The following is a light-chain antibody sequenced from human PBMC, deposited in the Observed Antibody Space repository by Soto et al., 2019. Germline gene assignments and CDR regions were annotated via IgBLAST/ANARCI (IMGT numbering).Light chain of an antibody. Sequence: QSVLTQPRSVSGSPGQSVTISCTGTSSDVGVYDYVSWYQQHPGKAPKLIIYDVIKRPSGVPDRFSGSKSGNTASLTISGLQADDEADYYCCSYAGSYTVILGGGTKVTVL. J-gene: IGLJ2*01. CDR1: SSDVGVYDY. CDR3: CSYAGSYTVI. CDR2: DVI. V-gene: IGLV2-11*01.